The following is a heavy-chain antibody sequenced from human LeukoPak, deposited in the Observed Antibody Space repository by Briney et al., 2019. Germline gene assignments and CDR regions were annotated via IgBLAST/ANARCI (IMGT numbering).Heavy chain of an antibody. CDR1: GFTFSYYW. CDR2: IKQDGSEK. CDR3: ARRAGAYSHPYDY. J-gene: IGHJ4*02. D-gene: IGHD4/OR15-4a*01. Sequence: GGSLRLSCSASGFTFSYYWMSWVRQAPGKGLEWVANIKQDGSEKFYVDSLKGRFTISRDNSKNTLYLQMNSLRAEDTAVYYCARRAGAYSHPYDYWGQGTLVTVSS. V-gene: IGHV3-7*03.